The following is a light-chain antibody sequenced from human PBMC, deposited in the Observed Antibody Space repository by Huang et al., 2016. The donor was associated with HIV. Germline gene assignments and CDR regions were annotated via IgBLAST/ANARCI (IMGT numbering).Light chain of an antibody. CDR2: AAS. CDR3: QQSARTPRT. J-gene: IGKJ2*01. Sequence: DIQITQSPSSLSASVGDTVIITCRANQNIKRYLNWYQQEPGKAPKLLISAASNLQNGVPSTFRGSGSVTEFTLTINSLQPEDSATYYCQQSARTPRTFGQGTKLEI. V-gene: IGKV1-39*01. CDR1: QNIKRY.